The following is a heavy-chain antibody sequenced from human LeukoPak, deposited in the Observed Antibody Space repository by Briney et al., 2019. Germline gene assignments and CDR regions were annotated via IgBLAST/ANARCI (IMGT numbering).Heavy chain of an antibody. CDR3: AKGTLGSCSGGSCYPFDY. V-gene: IGHV3-23*01. J-gene: IGHJ4*02. Sequence: GGSLRLSCAASGFTFSSYAMSWVRQAPGKGLECISGIRGSGGTTGYADSVKGRFTTSRDNSKNTLYLQMSSLRAEDTAVYYCAKGTLGSCSGGSCYPFDYWGRGTLVTVSS. D-gene: IGHD2-15*01. CDR1: GFTFSSYA. CDR2: IRGSGGTT.